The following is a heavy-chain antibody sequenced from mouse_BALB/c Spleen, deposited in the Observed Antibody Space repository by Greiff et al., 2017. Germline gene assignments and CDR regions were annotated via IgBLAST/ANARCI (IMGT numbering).Heavy chain of an antibody. CDR1: GYTFTSYW. J-gene: IGHJ3*01. CDR3: ARGGYGNYAWFAY. CDR2: IFPGTGTT. Sequence: VHLVESGAELVKPGASVKLSCKTSGYTFTSYWIQWVKQRPGQGLGWIGEIFPGTGTTYYNEKFKGKATLTIDTSSSTAYMQLSSLTSEDSAVYFCARGGYGNYAWFAYWGQGTLVTVSA. D-gene: IGHD2-1*01. V-gene: IGHV1S132*01.